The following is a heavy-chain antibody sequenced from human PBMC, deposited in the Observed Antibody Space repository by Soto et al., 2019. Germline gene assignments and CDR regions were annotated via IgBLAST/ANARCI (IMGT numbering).Heavy chain of an antibody. CDR1: GGSFSGYY. Sequence: SETLSLTCAVYGGSFSGYYWSWIRQPPGKGLEWIGEINHSGSTNYNPSLKSRVTISVDTSKNQFSLKLSSVTAADTAVYYCARDRITMVRGVSQGANTWFDPWGQGTLVTVSS. V-gene: IGHV4-34*01. J-gene: IGHJ5*02. CDR3: ARDRITMVRGVSQGANTWFDP. CDR2: INHSGST. D-gene: IGHD3-10*01.